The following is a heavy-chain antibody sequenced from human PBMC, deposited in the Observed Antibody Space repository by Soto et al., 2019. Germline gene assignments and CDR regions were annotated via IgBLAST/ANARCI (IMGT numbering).Heavy chain of an antibody. CDR2: MDTDGSTT. Sequence: EVQLVESGGDLVQPGGSLRLSCAASGFSFSNYWMHWVRQAPGKGLVWVSRMDTDGSTTTYADSVKGRFTISRDNAKNTLYLQMNGLRVEDTAVYYCAKGGWAVPDYWGQGTLVTVSA. D-gene: IGHD3-16*01. CDR1: GFSFSNYW. V-gene: IGHV3-74*01. CDR3: AKGGWAVPDY. J-gene: IGHJ4*01.